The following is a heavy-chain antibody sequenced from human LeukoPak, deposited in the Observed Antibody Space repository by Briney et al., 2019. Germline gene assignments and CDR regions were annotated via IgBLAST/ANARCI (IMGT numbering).Heavy chain of an antibody. Sequence: GGSLRLSCAASGFTLSSYSMNWVRQAPGKGLAWVSSISSTSSYIYYADSVKGRFTISRDNAKNSLYLQMNSLRAEDTAVYYCARDRRGCSSTSCKGDFDYWGQGTLVTVSS. J-gene: IGHJ4*02. CDR1: GFTLSSYS. CDR3: ARDRRGCSSTSCKGDFDY. CDR2: ISSTSSYI. D-gene: IGHD2-2*01. V-gene: IGHV3-21*01.